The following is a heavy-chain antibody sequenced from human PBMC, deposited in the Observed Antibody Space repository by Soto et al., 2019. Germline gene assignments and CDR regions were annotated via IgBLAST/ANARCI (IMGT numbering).Heavy chain of an antibody. CDR1: GYTFTNFG. CDR2: ISAYTDTP. D-gene: IGHD3-10*01. CDR3: AKASGRIRFLPDDF. V-gene: IGHV1-18*01. J-gene: IGHJ4*02. Sequence: ASVKVSCKASGYTFTNFGVTWVRRAPGQGLEWMGWISAYTDTPNYAQKFQGRVTMTIDTSTSTAYMDSLRVEDTAIYYCAKASGRIRFLPDDFWGQGTLVTVSS.